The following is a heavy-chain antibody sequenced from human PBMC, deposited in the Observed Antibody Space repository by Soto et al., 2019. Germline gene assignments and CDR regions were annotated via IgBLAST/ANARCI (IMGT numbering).Heavy chain of an antibody. D-gene: IGHD2-2*01. CDR3: TRDGASRFRAFAY. J-gene: IGHJ4*02. Sequence: QVQVQDSGPGLVKPSETLSLTCSVSGDSIHNYYWNWIRQPPGKGLEWIDFVHYNGSANYNPAHNSRVTISVGSSKTQFSLRMSPGTAADSGVYCCTRDGASRFRAFAYWGQGTLVTVSS. V-gene: IGHV4-59*01. CDR2: VHYNGSA. CDR1: GDSIHNYY.